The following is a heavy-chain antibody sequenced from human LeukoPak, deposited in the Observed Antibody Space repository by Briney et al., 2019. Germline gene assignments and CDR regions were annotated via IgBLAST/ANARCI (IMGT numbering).Heavy chain of an antibody. J-gene: IGHJ4*02. Sequence: SETLSLTCAVYGGPFSGYYWSWIRQPPGKGLEWIGEINHSGSTNYNPSLKSRVTISVDTSKNQFSLKLSSVTAADTAVYYCALSSWYLQPLDYWGQGTLVTVSS. CDR1: GGPFSGYY. D-gene: IGHD6-13*01. V-gene: IGHV4-34*01. CDR3: ALSSWYLQPLDY. CDR2: INHSGST.